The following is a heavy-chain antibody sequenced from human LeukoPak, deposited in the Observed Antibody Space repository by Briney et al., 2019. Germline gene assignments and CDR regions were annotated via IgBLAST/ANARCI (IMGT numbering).Heavy chain of an antibody. D-gene: IGHD1-26*01. Sequence: QSGGSLRLSCAASGFTFSAYAMSWVRQAPGKGLEWVSAISGSGGSTYYADSVKGRFTISRDNSESTLSLQMNSLRAEDTAVYYCAREWGSYSRGGDYWGQGTLVTVSS. CDR1: GFTFSAYA. V-gene: IGHV3-23*01. CDR2: ISGSGGST. J-gene: IGHJ4*02. CDR3: AREWGSYSRGGDY.